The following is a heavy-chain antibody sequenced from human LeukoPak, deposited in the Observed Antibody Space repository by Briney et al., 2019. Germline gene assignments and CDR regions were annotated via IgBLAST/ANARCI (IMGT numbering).Heavy chain of an antibody. CDR2: INHSGST. CDR1: GFTFSSYA. J-gene: IGHJ4*02. Sequence: PGGSLRLSCAASGFTFSSYAMSWVRQPPGKGLEWIGEINHSGSTNYNPSLKSRVTISVDTSKNQFSLKLSSVTAADTAVYYCARGSLGFPGGIDYWGQGTLVTVSS. D-gene: IGHD2-8*02. V-gene: IGHV4-34*01. CDR3: ARGSLGFPGGIDY.